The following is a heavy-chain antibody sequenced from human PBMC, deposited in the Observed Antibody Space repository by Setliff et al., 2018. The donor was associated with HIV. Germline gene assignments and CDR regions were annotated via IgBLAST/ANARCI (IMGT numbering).Heavy chain of an antibody. CDR2: INVNSGGT. D-gene: IGHD2-21*02. J-gene: IGHJ6*03. V-gene: IGHV1-2*02. CDR1: DYTFTNYG. CDR3: ARDPSGTAFSLSSYYMDV. Sequence: ASVKVSCKTSDYTFTNYGIYWVRQAPGQGLEWMGWINVNSGGTKYAQKFQGRVTMTRDTSISTAYMEVSSLRSDDTAVYYCARDPSGTAFSLSSYYMDVWGKGTTVTVSS.